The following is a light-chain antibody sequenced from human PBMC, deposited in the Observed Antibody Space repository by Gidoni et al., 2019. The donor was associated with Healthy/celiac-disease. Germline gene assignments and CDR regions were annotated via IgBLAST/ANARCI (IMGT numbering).Light chain of an antibody. V-gene: IGKV3-20*01. CDR3: QQYGSSPPWT. CDR2: GAS. Sequence: EIVLTQSPGPLSLSPGERATLSCRASQRVSSSYLAWYQQKPGQAPRLLIYGASSRATGLPDRFSSSGSGTDFTLTISRLGPEDFAVYYCQQYGSSPPWTFGQGTKVEIK. CDR1: QRVSSSY. J-gene: IGKJ1*01.